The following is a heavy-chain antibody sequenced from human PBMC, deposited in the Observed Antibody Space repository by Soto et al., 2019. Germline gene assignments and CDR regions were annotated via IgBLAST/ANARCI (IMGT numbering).Heavy chain of an antibody. CDR1: GFTFTRCS. Sequence: GGSLRLSFAASGFTFTRCSMNWVRQAPGKGLAWVSSISSTTNYICYGYSMKVRFTISRDNANNSLYLEMNSLRAEDTAVYYCERESDDLTTNLDXGGQGTLVT. D-gene: IGHD1-1*01. V-gene: IGHV3-21*06. J-gene: IGHJ4*02. CDR2: ISSTTNYI. CDR3: ERESDDLTTNLDX.